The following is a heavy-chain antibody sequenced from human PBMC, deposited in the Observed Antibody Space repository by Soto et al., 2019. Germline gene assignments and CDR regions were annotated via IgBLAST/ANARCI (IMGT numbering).Heavy chain of an antibody. CDR2: IYYSGST. J-gene: IGHJ6*02. CDR3: ARDRLMATAGTARHYFGLDV. CDR1: GGSIRSGGYY. V-gene: IGHV4-31*03. Sequence: NPSETLSLTCTVSGGSIRSGGYYWSWVRQRPRRGREWIGNIYYSGSTYYTPSLKSRLTISVDTSKNQFSLNLSSVTAADTAVYYCARDRLMATAGTARHYFGLDVWGQGTTVTVSS. D-gene: IGHD5-18*01.